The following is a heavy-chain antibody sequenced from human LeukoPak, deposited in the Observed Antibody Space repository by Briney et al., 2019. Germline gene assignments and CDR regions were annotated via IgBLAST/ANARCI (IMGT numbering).Heavy chain of an antibody. Sequence: GASVKVSCKASGGTFISYAISWVRQAPGQGLEWMGRIIPMLGTANYAQKFQGRVTITADESTSTAYMELSSLRSEDTAVYYCAMDYYGSGSYYNELPDDYWGQGTLVTVSS. J-gene: IGHJ4*02. V-gene: IGHV1-69*11. CDR1: GGTFISYA. D-gene: IGHD3-10*01. CDR2: IIPMLGTA. CDR3: AMDYYGSGSYYNELPDDY.